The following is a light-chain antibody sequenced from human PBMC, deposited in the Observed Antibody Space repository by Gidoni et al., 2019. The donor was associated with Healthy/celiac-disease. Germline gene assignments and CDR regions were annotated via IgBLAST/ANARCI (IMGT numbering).Light chain of an antibody. J-gene: IGKJ1*01. Sequence: DIQMTQSPSTLSASVGDRVTITCRASQSISSWLAWYQQKPGKAPKLLIYKASSLESGVPSRFSGSGSGTEFTLTISSLQPDDFATYYCQQYNSYSPFGQXTKVEIK. V-gene: IGKV1-5*03. CDR3: QQYNSYSP. CDR2: KAS. CDR1: QSISSW.